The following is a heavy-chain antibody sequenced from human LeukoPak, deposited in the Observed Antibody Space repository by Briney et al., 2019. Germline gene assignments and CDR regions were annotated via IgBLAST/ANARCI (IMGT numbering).Heavy chain of an antibody. CDR3: ARDKTYSSGSGGY. CDR1: GFTFSSYS. CDR2: ISSSSSYI. D-gene: IGHD6-19*01. V-gene: IGHV3-21*01. J-gene: IGHJ4*02. Sequence: GGSLRLSCAASGFTFSSYSMNWVRQAPGKGLEWVSSISSSSSYIYYADSVKGRFTISRGNAKNSLYLQMNSLRAEDTAVYYCARDKTYSSGSGGYWGQGTLVTVSS.